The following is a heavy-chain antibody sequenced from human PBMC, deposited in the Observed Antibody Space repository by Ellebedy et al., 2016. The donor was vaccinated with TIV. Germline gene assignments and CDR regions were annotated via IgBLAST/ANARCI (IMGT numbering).Heavy chain of an antibody. J-gene: IGHJ6*02. V-gene: IGHV3-74*01. Sequence: GGSLRLSCAASGFTFSSFAMHWVRQAPGQGLVWVSRISTDGSSTTYADSVKGRFTISRDNAKNTLYLQMNSLRVEDTALYYCTRMGVLPTSYYGMDVWGQGTTVTVSS. CDR3: TRMGVLPTSYYGMDV. CDR2: ISTDGSST. D-gene: IGHD3-10*01. CDR1: GFTFSSFA.